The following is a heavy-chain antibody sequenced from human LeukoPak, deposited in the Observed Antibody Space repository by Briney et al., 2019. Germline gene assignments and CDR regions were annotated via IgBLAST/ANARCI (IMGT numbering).Heavy chain of an antibody. D-gene: IGHD6-19*01. CDR1: GFTVGSNY. V-gene: IGHV3-66*04. J-gene: IGHJ4*02. CDR2: IYSGGST. Sequence: GGSLRLSCAASGFTVGSNYMSWVRQAPGKGLEWVSVIYSGGSTYYADSVKDRFNISRDNSKNTLYLQMNSLRAEDTAVYYCAKPPGWYSSGWYYFDYWGQGTLVTVSS. CDR3: AKPPGWYSSGWYYFDY.